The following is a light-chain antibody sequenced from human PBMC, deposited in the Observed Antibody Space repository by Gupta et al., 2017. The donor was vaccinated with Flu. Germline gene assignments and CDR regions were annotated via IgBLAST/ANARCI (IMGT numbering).Light chain of an antibody. J-gene: IGLJ3*02. CDR1: SSNIGANY. Sequence: SVLLQPPSVWAAPGQQVTISCSGRSSNIGANYVSWYQKLPGTAPKLLLYNNYKRSSGIPVRFSVSKSGTATTLDITGFRPRDEADYYYGTWYNILDFTRVFGGGTKLIVL. V-gene: IGLV1-51*01. CDR2: NNY. CDR3: GTWYNILDFTRV.